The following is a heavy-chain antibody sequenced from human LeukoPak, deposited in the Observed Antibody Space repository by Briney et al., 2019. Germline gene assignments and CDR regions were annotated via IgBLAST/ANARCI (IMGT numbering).Heavy chain of an antibody. D-gene: IGHD3-10*01. CDR2: IYYSGST. J-gene: IGHJ4*02. CDR1: GGSISSYY. Sequence: PSETLSVTCTVSGGSISSYYWSWIRQHPGKGLEWIGYIYYSGSTYYNPSLKSRVTISVDTSKNQFSLKLSSVTAADTAVYYCARAGAYYGSGSYLLGYFDYWGQGTLVTVSS. V-gene: IGHV4-59*06. CDR3: ARAGAYYGSGSYLLGYFDY.